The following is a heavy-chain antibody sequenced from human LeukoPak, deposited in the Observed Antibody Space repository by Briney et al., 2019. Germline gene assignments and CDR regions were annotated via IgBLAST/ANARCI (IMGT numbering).Heavy chain of an antibody. V-gene: IGHV4-59*08. D-gene: IGHD6-19*01. CDR2: FSLGGSGTT. CDR3: ARWDDSAWAFGT. J-gene: IGHJ5*02. CDR1: GASITTYS. Sequence: SETLSLTCIVSGASITTYSWNWLRQSPGKGLEWNGYFSLGGSGTTSYTSSLKSRVTISRDTSKNQLSLKLTSVTAADTAVYYCARWDDSAWAFGTWGPGTLVTVSS.